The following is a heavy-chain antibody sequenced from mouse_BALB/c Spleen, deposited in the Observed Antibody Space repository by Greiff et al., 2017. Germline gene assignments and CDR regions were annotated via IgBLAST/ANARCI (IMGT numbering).Heavy chain of an antibody. V-gene: IGHV5-6-5*01. Sequence: EVKLMESGGGLVKPGGSLKLSCAASGFTFSSYAMSWVRQTPEKRLEWVASISSGGSTYYPDSVKGRFTISRDNARNILYLQMSSLRSEDTAMYYCARGGEYGNYHYYAMDYWGQGTSVTVSS. CDR3: ARGGEYGNYHYYAMDY. CDR1: GFTFSSYA. J-gene: IGHJ4*01. D-gene: IGHD2-1*01. CDR2: ISSGGST.